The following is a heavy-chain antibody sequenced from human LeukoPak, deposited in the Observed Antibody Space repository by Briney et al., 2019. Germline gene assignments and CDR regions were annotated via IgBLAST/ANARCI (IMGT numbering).Heavy chain of an antibody. CDR3: ARRVYMDV. CDR1: GFAFSTFG. V-gene: IGHV3-30*02. J-gene: IGHJ6*03. Sequence: PGGSLRLSCAASGFAFSTFGMHWVRQAPGKGLEWVAFIRYDGSNKYYADSVKGRFTISRDNSKNTMYLQMNSLRAEDTAVYYCARRVYMDVWGKGTTVTVSS. CDR2: IRYDGSNK.